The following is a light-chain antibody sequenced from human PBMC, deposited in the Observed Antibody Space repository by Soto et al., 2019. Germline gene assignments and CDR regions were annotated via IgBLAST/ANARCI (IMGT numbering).Light chain of an antibody. V-gene: IGKV2-30*01. Sequence: DVVMTQSPLSLPVTLGQPASISCRSSQSLVYSDGNTYLNWFQQRPGQSPRRLIYKVSNRDSGVPDRFSGSGSGTDFILKISRVEAEDVGIYYCMQGTDWPPTFGQGTKVEIK. J-gene: IGKJ1*01. CDR3: MQGTDWPPT. CDR1: QSLVYSDGNTY. CDR2: KVS.